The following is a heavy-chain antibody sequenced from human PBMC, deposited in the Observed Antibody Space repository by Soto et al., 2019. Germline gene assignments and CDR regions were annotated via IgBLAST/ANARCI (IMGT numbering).Heavy chain of an antibody. CDR1: GFTFSGYA. CDR2: ISSSGGST. V-gene: IGHV3-23*01. Sequence: EVQLLESGGGLVQPGGSLSLSCAASGFTFSGYAMSWVRQAPGKGLEWVSGISSSGGSTYYTDSVKGRFTISRDNSKNTLYLLMNSLRAEDTALYYCAKDSRHVILGVVINNWFDPWGQGTLVTVSS. CDR3: AKDSRHVILGVVINNWFDP. D-gene: IGHD3-3*01. J-gene: IGHJ5*02.